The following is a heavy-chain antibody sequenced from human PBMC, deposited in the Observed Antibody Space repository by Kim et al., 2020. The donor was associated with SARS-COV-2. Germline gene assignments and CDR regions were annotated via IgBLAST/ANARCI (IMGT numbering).Heavy chain of an antibody. D-gene: IGHD6-13*01. J-gene: IGHJ6*02. V-gene: IGHV3-48*02. CDR2: ISSSSSTI. CDR1: GFTFSSYS. CDR3: HAGYSSSRSYYYYYGMDV. Sequence: GGSLRLSCAASGFTFSSYSMNWVRLAPGKGLEWVSYISSSSSTIYYADSVKGRFTISRDNAKNSQYLQMNSLRDEDTAVYYCHAGYSSSRSYYYYYGMDVWGQASTVTVSS.